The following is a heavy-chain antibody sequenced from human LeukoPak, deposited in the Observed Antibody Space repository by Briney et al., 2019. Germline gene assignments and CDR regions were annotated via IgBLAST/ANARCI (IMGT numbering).Heavy chain of an antibody. CDR1: GYSFTAYY. V-gene: IGHV1-2*02. J-gene: IGHJ6*02. CDR2: INPNSGGT. D-gene: IGHD3-16*01. CDR3: ARDGFGYPPTYKYGMDV. Sequence: ASVKVSCKAFGYSFTAYYMHWVRQAPGQGLEWMGWINPNSGGTKYAQKFQGRVTMTRDTSISTAYMEVRRLRADDTAVYYCARDGFGYPPTYKYGMDVWGQGTTVTVSS.